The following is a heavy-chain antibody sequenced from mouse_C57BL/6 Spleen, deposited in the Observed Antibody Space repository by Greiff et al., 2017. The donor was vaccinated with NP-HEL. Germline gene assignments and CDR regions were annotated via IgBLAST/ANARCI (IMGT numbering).Heavy chain of an antibody. Sequence: VQLQQSGAELAKPGASVKLSCKASGYTFTSYWMHWVNQRPGQGLEWIGYINPSSGYTKYNQKFKDKATLTADKSSSPAYMQLSSLTYEDSAVYYGARSRAGDYDYAMDYWGQGTSVTVSS. J-gene: IGHJ4*01. D-gene: IGHD2-4*01. CDR2: INPSSGYT. CDR1: GYTFTSYW. CDR3: ARSRAGDYDYAMDY. V-gene: IGHV1-7*01.